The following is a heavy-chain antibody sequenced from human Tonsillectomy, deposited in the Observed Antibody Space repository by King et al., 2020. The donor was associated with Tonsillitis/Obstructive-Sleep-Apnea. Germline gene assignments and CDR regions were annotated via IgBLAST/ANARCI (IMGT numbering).Heavy chain of an antibody. CDR3: AGGVGASVDY. Sequence: QLVQSGAEVKKPGESLKISCKGSGYSFSSYWIGWVRQMPGKGVEWMGIIYPGDSDTRYSPSFQGQVTISPDKSISTAYLKRKSLNASDTAMFYCAGGVGASVDYWGQGTLVTVSS. CDR1: GYSFSSYW. CDR2: IYPGDSDT. J-gene: IGHJ4*02. D-gene: IGHD1-26*01. V-gene: IGHV5-51*03.